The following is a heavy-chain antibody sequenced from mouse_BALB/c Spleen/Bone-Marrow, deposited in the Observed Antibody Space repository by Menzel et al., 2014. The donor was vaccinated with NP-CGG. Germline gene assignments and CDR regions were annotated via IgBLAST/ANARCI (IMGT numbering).Heavy chain of an antibody. Sequence: QVQLQQPGAELVKPGASVKLSCKASGYTFTRYWMEWVKQRPGQGLEWIGEINPSNGRTNYNEKFKSKATLTVDKSSSTAYKKLSSLTSEDSAVYYCAREAYYGPDYWGQGTTLTVSS. CDR2: INPSNGRT. V-gene: IGHV1S81*02. D-gene: IGHD1-2*01. CDR1: GYTFTRYW. J-gene: IGHJ2*01. CDR3: AREAYYGPDY.